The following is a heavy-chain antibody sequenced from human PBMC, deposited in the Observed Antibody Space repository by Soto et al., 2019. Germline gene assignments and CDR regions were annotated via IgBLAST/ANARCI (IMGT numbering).Heavy chain of an antibody. CDR3: ARMLSSSWYYFDY. CDR2: MNPNSGNT. V-gene: IGHV1-8*01. D-gene: IGHD6-13*01. J-gene: IGHJ4*02. CDR1: GYTFTSYD. Sequence: ASVKVSCKASGYTFTSYDINWVRQATGQGLEWMGWMNPNSGNTGYAQKFQGRVTMTRNTSISTAYMELSSLRSEDTAVYYCARMLSSSWYYFDYWGQGTLVTVSS.